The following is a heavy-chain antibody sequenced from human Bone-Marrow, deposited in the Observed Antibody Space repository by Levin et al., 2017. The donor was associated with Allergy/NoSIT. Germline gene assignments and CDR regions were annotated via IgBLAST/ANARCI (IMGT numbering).Heavy chain of an antibody. D-gene: IGHD3-16*01. CDR1: GASLGRTNYY. CDR3: AGDRAYVDYIMASHRVLAFDY. J-gene: IGHJ3*01. Sequence: GSLRLSCTVSGASLGRTNYYWAWIRQPPGKGLEWIGSVYFSGSSYSNPSLTSRVFVSVDTSKNQFSLNLNPATATDTAFYYCAGDRAYVDYIMASHRVLAFDYWGQGTMVSVSS. CDR2: VYFSGSS. V-gene: IGHV4-39*02.